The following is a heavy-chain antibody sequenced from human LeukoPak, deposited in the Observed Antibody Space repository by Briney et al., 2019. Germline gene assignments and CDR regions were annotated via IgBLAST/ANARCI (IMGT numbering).Heavy chain of an antibody. CDR1: GGSISSYY. Sequence: SETLSLTCTVSGGSISSYYWSWIRQPPGKGLEWIGYIYYSGSTNYNPSLKSRVTISVDTSKNQFSLKLSPVTAADTAVYYCARTYYYDSSGYRPGFDYWGQGTLVIVSS. J-gene: IGHJ4*02. CDR2: IYYSGST. D-gene: IGHD3-22*01. CDR3: ARTYYYDSSGYRPGFDY. V-gene: IGHV4-59*01.